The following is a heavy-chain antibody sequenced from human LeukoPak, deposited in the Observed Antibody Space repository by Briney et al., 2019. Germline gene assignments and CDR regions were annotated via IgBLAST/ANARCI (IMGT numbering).Heavy chain of an antibody. CDR2: IDPSDSYT. D-gene: IGHD3-22*01. V-gene: IGHV5-10-1*01. CDR3: ARHDADYYDSSGYPRDY. J-gene: IGHJ4*02. CDR1: GYSFTSYW. Sequence: GESLKISCKGSGYSFTSYWITWVRQMPGKGLEWMGWIDPSDSYTNYSPSFQGHVTISADKSISTAYLQWSSLKASDTAMYYCARHDADYYDSSGYPRDYWGQGTLVTVSS.